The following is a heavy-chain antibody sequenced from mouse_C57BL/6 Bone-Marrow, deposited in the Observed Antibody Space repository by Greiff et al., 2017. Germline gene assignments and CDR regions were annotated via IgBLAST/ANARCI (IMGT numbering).Heavy chain of an antibody. Sequence: EVQLQQSGPELVKPGASVKISCKASGYTFTDYYMNWVKQSPGQSLEWIGDLNPNNGGTSYNQKFKGKATLTVDQSSSTAYMELRSLTSEDSAVYSCASYYGYDEWFADWGQGTLVTVSA. CDR2: LNPNNGGT. V-gene: IGHV1-26*01. CDR1: GYTFTDYY. J-gene: IGHJ3*01. D-gene: IGHD2-2*01. CDR3: ASYYGYDEWFAD.